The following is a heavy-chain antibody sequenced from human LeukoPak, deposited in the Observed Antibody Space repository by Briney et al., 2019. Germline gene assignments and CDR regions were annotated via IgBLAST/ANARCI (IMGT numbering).Heavy chain of an antibody. CDR3: ARDMVPAAIDVVRFDP. V-gene: IGHV1-69*04. CDR2: IIPILGIA. J-gene: IGHJ5*02. Sequence: SSVKVSCKASGGTFSSYTISWVRQAPGQGLEWMGRIIPILGIANYAQKFQGRVTITADKSTSTAYMELSSLRSEDTAVYCCARDMVPAAIDVVRFDPWGQGTLVTVSS. D-gene: IGHD2-2*02. CDR1: GGTFSSYT.